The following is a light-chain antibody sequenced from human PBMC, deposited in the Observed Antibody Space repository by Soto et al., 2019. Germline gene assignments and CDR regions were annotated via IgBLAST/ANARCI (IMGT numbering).Light chain of an antibody. V-gene: IGLV2-8*01. Sequence: QSVLTQPPSASGSPGQSVTISCTGTSSDVGGYNYVSWYQQHPGKAPKLIISEVSKRPSGVPDRFSGSKSGNTASLTVSGLQAEDESDYYCSSFAGNNNLVFGGGTKLT. CDR1: SSDVGGYNY. CDR2: EVS. CDR3: SSFAGNNNLV. J-gene: IGLJ2*01.